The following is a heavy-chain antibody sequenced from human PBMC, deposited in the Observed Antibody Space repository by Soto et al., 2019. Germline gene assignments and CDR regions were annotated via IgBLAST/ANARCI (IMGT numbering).Heavy chain of an antibody. D-gene: IGHD3-10*01. CDR2: IHYSGST. J-gene: IGHJ5*02. CDR3: ARIGGLMVRGVEYWFDP. Sequence: SETLSLTCSVSGGSISRSPYYWGWIRQPPGKGLEWIGSIHYSGSTNYNPSLKSRVAISVDMSTNQFSLKLSSVTAADTAVYYCARIGGLMVRGVEYWFDPWGQGTLVTVS. V-gene: IGHV4-39*01. CDR1: GGSISRSPYY.